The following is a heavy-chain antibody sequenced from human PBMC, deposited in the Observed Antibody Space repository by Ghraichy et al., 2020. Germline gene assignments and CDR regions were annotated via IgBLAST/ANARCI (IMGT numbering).Heavy chain of an antibody. CDR3: ARDATWNGYLDAFDV. Sequence: GESLNISCAASGFTFRTYTMNWLRQAPGQGPEWVSSISSSSDYIYYADSVKGRFTISRDNAEDSLYLQMSSLRVEDTAVYYCARDATWNGYLDAFDVWGQGTMVTVSS. J-gene: IGHJ3*01. CDR2: ISSSSDYI. V-gene: IGHV3-21*01. CDR1: GFTFRTYT. D-gene: IGHD3-3*01.